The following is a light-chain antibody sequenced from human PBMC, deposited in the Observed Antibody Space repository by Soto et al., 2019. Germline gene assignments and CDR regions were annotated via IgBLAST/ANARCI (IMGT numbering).Light chain of an antibody. J-gene: IGKJ4*01. V-gene: IGKV1D-12*01. Sequence: DIPMTQSPSSVSASVGDRVTITCRASQDISYWLAWYQQKPGEAPKLLIYDASTLHSGVPSRFSGSGSGTDFILTISSLQPEDFGTYYCQQANSFPLSFGGGTKVEIK. CDR2: DAS. CDR3: QQANSFPLS. CDR1: QDISYW.